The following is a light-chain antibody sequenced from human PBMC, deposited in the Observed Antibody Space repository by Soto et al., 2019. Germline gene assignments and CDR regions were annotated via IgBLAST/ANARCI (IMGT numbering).Light chain of an antibody. V-gene: IGKV2-28*01. Sequence: DIVMTQSPLSLPVTPGEPASISCRSSQSLLHSSGYNYLDWYLQKPGQSPQLLIHFGSNRASGVPDRFSGRGSGTDFTLKISRVEAEDVGVYFCMQALQAPLTFGGGTKVELK. CDR1: QSLLHSSGYNY. CDR2: FGS. J-gene: IGKJ4*01. CDR3: MQALQAPLT.